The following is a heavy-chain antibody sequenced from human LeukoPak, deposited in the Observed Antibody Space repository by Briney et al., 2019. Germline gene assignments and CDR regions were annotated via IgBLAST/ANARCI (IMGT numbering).Heavy chain of an antibody. CDR1: GYIFTAYY. CDR3: GRDRLLDY. V-gene: IGHV1-2*06. J-gene: IGHJ4*02. D-gene: IGHD5-12*01. CDR2: INPISGDA. Sequence: APVKVSCKPSGYIFTAYYIHWMRQAPGQGLEWMGRINPISGDANFAQMFQGRVTMTRDTSISTVYMELSGLTSDDTAVYYCGRDRLLDYWGQGTPVTVSS.